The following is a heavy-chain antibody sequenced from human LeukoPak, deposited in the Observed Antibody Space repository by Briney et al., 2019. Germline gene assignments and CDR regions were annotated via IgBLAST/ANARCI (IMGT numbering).Heavy chain of an antibody. D-gene: IGHD2-2*01. Sequence: SETLSLTCTVSGGSISSYYWSWIRQPPGKGLEWIGYIYYSGSTNYNPSLKSRVTISVDTSKNQFSLKLSSVTAADTAVYYCARAAPRYCSSTSCLTKGFDYWGQGTLVTVSS. CDR1: GGSISSYY. CDR3: ARAAPRYCSSTSCLTKGFDY. V-gene: IGHV4-59*12. CDR2: IYYSGST. J-gene: IGHJ4*02.